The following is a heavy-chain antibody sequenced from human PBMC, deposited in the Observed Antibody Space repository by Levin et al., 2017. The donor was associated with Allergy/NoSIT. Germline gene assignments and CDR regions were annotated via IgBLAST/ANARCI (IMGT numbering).Heavy chain of an antibody. CDR1: GYTFRVYV. Sequence: GESLKISCKASGYTFRVYVIIWVRQAPGEGLEWLGWISPNNGHTKVSHKVQGRVTMTPDASTTTAYLDIRSLPSDDTAVYYGAGELGTGWYDNAFEIWGQGTLVSVSS. CDR2: ISPNNGHT. D-gene: IGHD6-19*01. CDR3: AGELGTGWYDNAFEI. V-gene: IGHV1-18*01. J-gene: IGHJ3*02.